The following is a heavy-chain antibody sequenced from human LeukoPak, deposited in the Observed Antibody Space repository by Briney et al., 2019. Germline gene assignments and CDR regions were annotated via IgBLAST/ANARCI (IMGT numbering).Heavy chain of an antibody. Sequence: PGGSLRLSCAASGFTFSSYAMHWVRQAPGKGLEWVAVISYDGSNKYYADSVKGRFTISRDNSKYTLYLQMNSLRAEDTAVYYCARRWSDAFDMWGQGTMVTVSS. CDR1: GFTFSSYA. J-gene: IGHJ3*02. V-gene: IGHV3-30-3*01. CDR2: ISYDGSNK. CDR3: ARRWSDAFDM. D-gene: IGHD2-15*01.